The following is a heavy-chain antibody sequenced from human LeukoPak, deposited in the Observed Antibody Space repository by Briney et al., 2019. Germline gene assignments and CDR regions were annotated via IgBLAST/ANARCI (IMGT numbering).Heavy chain of an antibody. J-gene: IGHJ4*02. V-gene: IGHV4-34*01. CDR2: IRHTGST. CDR3: ARQGELAIDY. Sequence: SETLSLTCAVSGGSLSDYYWIWIRQSPDRGLQWIGEIRHTGSTIYNPSLKSRVAISLDASKNQVSLKVNSVTAADTAVYYCARQGELAIDYWGQGTLVTVSS. CDR1: GGSLSDYY. D-gene: IGHD1-26*01.